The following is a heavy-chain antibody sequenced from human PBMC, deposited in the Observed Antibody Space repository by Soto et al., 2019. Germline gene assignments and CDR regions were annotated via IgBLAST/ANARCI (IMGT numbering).Heavy chain of an antibody. Sequence: EASVKVSCKASGDTFTTYDINWVRQATGHGLEWMGWINPNSGNIGYAQRFQGRVTMTRDTAIRTAYMEVSSLRSDDTAVYYCAKGLGRDTVFDWFDPWGQGTLVTVSS. CDR1: GDTFTTYD. V-gene: IGHV1-8*01. J-gene: IGHJ5*02. CDR2: INPNSGNI. D-gene: IGHD3-3*01. CDR3: AKGLGRDTVFDWFDP.